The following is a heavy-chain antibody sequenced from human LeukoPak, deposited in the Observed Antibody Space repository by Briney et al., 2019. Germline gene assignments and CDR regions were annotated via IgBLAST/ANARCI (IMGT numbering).Heavy chain of an antibody. J-gene: IGHJ4*02. D-gene: IGHD1-26*01. CDR2: INTDGSST. Sequence: PGGSLRLSCAASGFTFSNYWMFWVRQVPGKGLVWVSRINTDGSSTTYADSVKGRFTISRDNAKNTLYLQMNSLRAEDTAVYYSASRISSGSYFFDYWGQGTLVTVSS. CDR3: ASRISSGSYFFDY. CDR1: GFTFSNYW. V-gene: IGHV3-74*01.